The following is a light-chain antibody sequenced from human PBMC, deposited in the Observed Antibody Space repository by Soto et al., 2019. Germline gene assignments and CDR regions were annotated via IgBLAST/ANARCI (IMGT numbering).Light chain of an antibody. CDR1: SSDIGTFNY. CDR3: SSHTTSNTRV. V-gene: IGLV2-14*01. Sequence: QSALTQPASVSGSPGQSIAISCTGTSSDIGTFNYVSWYQQHPGKAPKLMIHEVSNRPSGVSDRFSGSKSGHTASLTISGPQADDEADYYCSSHTTSNTRVFGTGTKLTVL. J-gene: IGLJ1*01. CDR2: EVS.